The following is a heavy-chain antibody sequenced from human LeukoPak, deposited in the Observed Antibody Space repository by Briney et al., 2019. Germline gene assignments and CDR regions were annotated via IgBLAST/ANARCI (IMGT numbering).Heavy chain of an antibody. J-gene: IGHJ4*02. V-gene: IGHV1-58*01. CDR1: GFTFTSSA. Sequence: SVKVSCKASGFTFTSSAVQWVRQARGQRLEWIGWIVVGSGNTNYAQKFQERVTITRDMSTSTAYMELSSLRSEDTAVYYCAAPKGGDFGGPEGWGQGTLVTVSS. CDR3: AAPKGGDFGGPEG. D-gene: IGHD3-3*01. CDR2: IVVGSGNT.